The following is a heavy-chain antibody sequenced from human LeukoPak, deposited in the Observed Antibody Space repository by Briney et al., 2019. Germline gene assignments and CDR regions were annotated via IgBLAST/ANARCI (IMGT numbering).Heavy chain of an antibody. V-gene: IGHV3-30*18. D-gene: IGHD5-24*01. J-gene: IGHJ4*02. CDR1: GFTFSDYY. CDR3: AKDRGGYNYA. CDR2: ISYDGSNK. Sequence: GGSLRLSCAASGFTFSDYYMSWIRQAPGKGLEWVAVISYDGSNKYYADSVKGRFTISRDNSKNTLYLQMNSLRAEDTAVYYCAKDRGGYNYAWGQGTLVTVSS.